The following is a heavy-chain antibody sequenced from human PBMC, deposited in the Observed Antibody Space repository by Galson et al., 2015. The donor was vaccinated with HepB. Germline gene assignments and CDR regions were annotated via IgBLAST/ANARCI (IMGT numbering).Heavy chain of an antibody. Sequence: ETLSLTCTVSGGFISTYYWGWIRQPPGKTLEWIGYDHYTGTTNYSPSLKSRVTVSLDMPKNQFFLKLNSVTAADTAVYYCARERTYCSGGSCDFAFDYWGRGTMVTVSS. D-gene: IGHD2-15*01. CDR1: GGFISTYY. J-gene: IGHJ4*03. V-gene: IGHV4-59*01. CDR3: ARERTYCSGGSCDFAFDY. CDR2: DHYTGTT.